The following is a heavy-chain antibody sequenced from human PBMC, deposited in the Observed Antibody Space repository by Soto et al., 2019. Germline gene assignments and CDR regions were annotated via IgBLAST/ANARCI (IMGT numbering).Heavy chain of an antibody. CDR2: ISRDGISRL. CDR1: GFRFSNYE. V-gene: IGHV3-48*03. CDR3: AREWIIHKRYCSSTSCYTGFGMGRKTAYYYGMDV. Sequence: GGSLRLSCAASGFRFSNYEMNWVRQAPGKGLEWVSYISRDGISRLYQADSVKGRFTISRDNAKSSLYLQMNSLRAEDTAVYYCAREWIIHKRYCSSTSCYTGFGMGRKTAYYYGMDVWGQGTTVTVSS. D-gene: IGHD2-2*02. J-gene: IGHJ6*02.